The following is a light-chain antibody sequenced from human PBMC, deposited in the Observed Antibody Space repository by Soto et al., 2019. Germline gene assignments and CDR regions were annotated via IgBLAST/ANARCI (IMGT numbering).Light chain of an antibody. Sequence: EIVMTHSPAPLSFXPXXXXPXXXTASQSVNINLAWYQQKPGQAPRLLIYGTSTRATGVPARFSGSGSGTEFTLTISNLQSEDFAVYYCQQYNDWPPLTFGGGTKVDIK. V-gene: IGKV3-15*01. CDR3: QQYNDWPPLT. CDR1: QSVNIN. CDR2: GTS. J-gene: IGKJ4*01.